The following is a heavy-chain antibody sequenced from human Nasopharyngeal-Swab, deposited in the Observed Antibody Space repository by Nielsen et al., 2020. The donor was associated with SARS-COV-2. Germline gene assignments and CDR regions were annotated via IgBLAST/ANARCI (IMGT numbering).Heavy chain of an antibody. J-gene: IGHJ6*03. CDR3: ARGFIVATIFHYYYYMDV. CDR2: MNPNSGNT. CDR1: GYTFTRYD. D-gene: IGHD5-12*01. V-gene: IGHV1-8*01. Sequence: ASGKDTCKAYGYTFTRYDIKGGRQATGQGRERMGWMNPNSGNTGYAQKFQGGVTMTRNTSISTAYMELSSLRSEDTAVYYCARGFIVATIFHYYYYMDVWGKGTTVTVSS.